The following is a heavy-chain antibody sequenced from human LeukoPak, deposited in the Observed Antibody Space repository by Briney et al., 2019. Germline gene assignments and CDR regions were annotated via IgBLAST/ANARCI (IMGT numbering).Heavy chain of an antibody. CDR2: ISGSGGST. CDR1: GFTFSSYA. Sequence: GSLRLSCAASGFTFSSYAMSWVRQAPGKGLEWVXAISGSGGSTYYADSVKGRFTISRDNSKNTLYLQMNSLRAEDTAVYYCAKNLNYYDSSGYSYYFDYWGQGTLVTVSS. D-gene: IGHD3-22*01. CDR3: AKNLNYYDSSGYSYYFDY. J-gene: IGHJ4*02. V-gene: IGHV3-23*01.